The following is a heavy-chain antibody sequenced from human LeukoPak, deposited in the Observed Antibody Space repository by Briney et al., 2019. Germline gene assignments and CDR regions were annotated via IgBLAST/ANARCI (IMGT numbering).Heavy chain of an antibody. Sequence: GGSLRLSCAASGFTVSSNYMSWVRQAPGKGLEWVSVIYSGGSTYYADSVKGRFTISRDNSKNTLYLQMNSLRAEDTAVYYCARLVNGDYDAPFDYWGQGTLVTVSS. CDR1: GFTVSSNY. V-gene: IGHV3-53*01. J-gene: IGHJ4*02. CDR2: IYSGGST. CDR3: ARLVNGDYDAPFDY. D-gene: IGHD4-17*01.